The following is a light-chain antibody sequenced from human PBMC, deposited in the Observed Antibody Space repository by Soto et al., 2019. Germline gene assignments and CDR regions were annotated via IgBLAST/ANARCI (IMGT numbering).Light chain of an antibody. CDR3: QQYGSSPLYT. V-gene: IGKV3-20*01. CDR2: VAS. J-gene: IGKJ2*01. CDR1: QSVSSSY. Sequence: EIVLTQSPGTLSLSPGERATLSCRASQSVSSSYLAWYQQKPGQAPRLLIYVASSRATGIPDRFSGSGSGTDCTLTISRLEPEDFSVYYCQQYGSSPLYTFGQGTKLEIK.